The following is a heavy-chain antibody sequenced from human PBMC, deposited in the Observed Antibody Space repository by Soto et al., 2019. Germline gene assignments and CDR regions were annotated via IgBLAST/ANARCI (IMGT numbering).Heavy chain of an antibody. V-gene: IGHV1-24*01. J-gene: IGHJ3*02. CDR2: FDPEDGET. CDR3: ATDFISHTARDAFDI. Sequence: ASVKVSCKVSGYTLTELSMHWVRPAPGKGLEWMGGFDPEDGETIYAQKFQGRVTMTEDTSTDTAYMELSSLRSEDTSVYYCATDFISHTARDAFDIWGQGTMVTVS. CDR1: GYTLTELS. D-gene: IGHD3-10*01.